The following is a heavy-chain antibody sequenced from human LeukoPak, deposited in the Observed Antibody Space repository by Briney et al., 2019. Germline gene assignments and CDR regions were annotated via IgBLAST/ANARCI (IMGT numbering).Heavy chain of an antibody. CDR2: VNHSGST. Sequence: SETLSLTCAVYGGSFSGYYWSWIRQPPGKGLEWIGEVNHSGSTNYNPSLKSRVTISVDTSKNQFSLKLSSVTAADTAVYYCARVLEGSSGQHWYFDLWGRGTLVTVSS. J-gene: IGHJ2*01. CDR3: ARVLEGSSGQHWYFDL. CDR1: GGSFSGYY. D-gene: IGHD6-19*01. V-gene: IGHV4-34*01.